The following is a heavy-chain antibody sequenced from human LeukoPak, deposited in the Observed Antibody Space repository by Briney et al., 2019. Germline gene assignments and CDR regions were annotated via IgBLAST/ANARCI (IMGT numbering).Heavy chain of an antibody. CDR1: SGSISTSNYY. J-gene: IGHJ5*02. CDR2: IYYSGST. V-gene: IGHV4-39*07. Sequence: PSETLSLTCTVSSGSISTSNYYWGWIRQPPGKGLEWIGSIYYSGSTYYNPSLKSRVTISVDTSKNQFSLKLSSVTAADTAVYYCAGDIVVVVAATLVGGAHGWFDPWGQGTLVTVSS. CDR3: AGDIVVVVAATLVGGAHGWFDP. D-gene: IGHD2-15*01.